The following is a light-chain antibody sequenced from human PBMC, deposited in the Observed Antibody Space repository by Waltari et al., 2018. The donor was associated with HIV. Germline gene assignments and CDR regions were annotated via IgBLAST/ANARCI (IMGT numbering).Light chain of an antibody. CDR2: DAS. CDR1: QGISSA. Sequence: AIQLTQSPSSLSASVGDRVTITCRASQGISSALAWYQQKPGKPPKVLIYDASSLESGVPSRFSGSGSGTDFTLTISSLQPEDVATYYCQRFDSYPFTFGGGTKVEIK. CDR3: QRFDSYPFT. J-gene: IGKJ4*01. V-gene: IGKV1-13*02.